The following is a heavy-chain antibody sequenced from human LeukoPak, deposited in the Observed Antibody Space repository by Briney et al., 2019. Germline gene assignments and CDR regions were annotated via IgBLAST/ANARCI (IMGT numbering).Heavy chain of an antibody. Sequence: GGSLRLSCAASGFTFSSYGMSWVRQAPGKGLEWVSAISGSGGSIYYADSVKGRFTISRDTSKNTLYLQMNSLRAEDTAVYYCAKDLSGSGSYYRTMIFDYWGQGTLVTVSS. CDR2: ISGSGGSI. V-gene: IGHV3-23*01. CDR1: GFTFSSYG. CDR3: AKDLSGSGSYYRTMIFDY. D-gene: IGHD3-10*01. J-gene: IGHJ4*02.